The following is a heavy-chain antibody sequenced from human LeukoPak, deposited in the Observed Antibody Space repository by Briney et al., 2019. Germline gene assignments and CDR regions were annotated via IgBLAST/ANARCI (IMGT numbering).Heavy chain of an antibody. J-gene: IGHJ4*02. Sequence: GGSLRLSCAASRFIFSSYGMHWVRQAPGKGLEWVAVIWYDGSNKYYADSVRGRFTISRDNAKNSLFLQMNSLRAEDTAVYYCARLRRNSDRSDFFYYYDHWGQGTLVTVSS. CDR1: RFIFSSYG. D-gene: IGHD3-22*01. CDR2: IWYDGSNK. V-gene: IGHV3-33*01. CDR3: ARLRRNSDRSDFFYYYDH.